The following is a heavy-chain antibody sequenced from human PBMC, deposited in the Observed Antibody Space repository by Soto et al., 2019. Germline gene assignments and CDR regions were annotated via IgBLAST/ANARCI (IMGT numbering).Heavy chain of an antibody. Sequence: QVQLVQSGAEVKKPGASVKVSCKTSGYNFTTYGVSWVRQAPGQGLEWMGWISGHNGHANYAQTFQGRVTMTTDTXXXXXXXXXXXXXXXXXXXXXXXRXQPYSTGYYYFDQWGQGTLAIVTS. CDR2: ISGHNGHA. CDR3: XRXQPYSTGYYYFDQ. D-gene: IGHD6-19*01. CDR1: GYNFTTYG. V-gene: IGHV1-18*01. J-gene: IGHJ4*02.